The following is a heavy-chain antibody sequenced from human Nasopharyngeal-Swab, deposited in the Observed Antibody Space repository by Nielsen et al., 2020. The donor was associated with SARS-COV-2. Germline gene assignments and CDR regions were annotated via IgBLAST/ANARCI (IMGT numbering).Heavy chain of an antibody. CDR2: IYYSGST. V-gene: IGHV4-39*01. CDR3: GRGACSITTCYENVDV. CDR1: GGSISSSSYY. Sequence: GSLRLSCTVSGGSISSSSYYWGWISQPPGKGLEWIGSIYYSGSTYYNPSLKSRVTISVDTSKNQFSLKLSSVTAADTAVYYCGRGACSITTCYENVDVWGQGTTVTVSS. D-gene: IGHD2-2*01. J-gene: IGHJ6*02.